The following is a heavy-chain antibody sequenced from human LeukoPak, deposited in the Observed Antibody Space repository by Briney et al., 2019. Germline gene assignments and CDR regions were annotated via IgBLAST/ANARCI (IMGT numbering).Heavy chain of an antibody. Sequence: PSETLSLTCAVYGGSFSGYYWSWIRQPPGKGLEWIGEINHSGSTNYNPSLKSRVTISVDTSKNQFSLRLSSVTAADTAVYYCARGFYHYDYVWGSYRYTGGTDYWGQGTLVTVSS. CDR3: ARGFYHYDYVWGSYRYTGGTDY. CDR1: GGSFSGYY. J-gene: IGHJ4*02. V-gene: IGHV4-34*01. CDR2: INHSGST. D-gene: IGHD3-16*02.